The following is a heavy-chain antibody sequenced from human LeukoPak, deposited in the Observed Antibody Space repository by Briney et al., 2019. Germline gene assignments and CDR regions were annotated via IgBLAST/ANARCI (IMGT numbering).Heavy chain of an antibody. D-gene: IGHD3-16*01. V-gene: IGHV4-34*01. J-gene: IGHJ6*03. Sequence: SETLSLTCAVYGGSFSGYYWSWIRQPPGKGLEWIGEINHSGSTNYNPSLKSRVTISVDTSKNQFPLKLSSVTAADTAVYYCARGWVERGYYYYYMDVWGKGTTVTVSS. CDR3: ARGWVERGYYYYYMDV. CDR2: INHSGST. CDR1: GGSFSGYY.